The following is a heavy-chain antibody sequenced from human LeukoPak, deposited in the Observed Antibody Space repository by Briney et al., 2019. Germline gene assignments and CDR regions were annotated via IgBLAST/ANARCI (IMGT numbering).Heavy chain of an antibody. V-gene: IGHV4-39*07. CDR2: IYHSGST. CDR1: GGSVSSGSYY. Sequence: SETLSLTCTVSGGSVSSGSYYWSWIRQPPGKGLEWIGSIYHSGSTYYNPSLKSRVTISVDTSKNQFSLKLSSVTAADTAVYYCARVSGYDRDRFDYWGQGTLVTVSS. CDR3: ARVSGYDRDRFDY. D-gene: IGHD5-12*01. J-gene: IGHJ4*02.